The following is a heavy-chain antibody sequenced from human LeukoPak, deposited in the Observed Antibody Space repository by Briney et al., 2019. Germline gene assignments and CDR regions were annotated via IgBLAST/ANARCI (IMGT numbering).Heavy chain of an antibody. J-gene: IGHJ4*02. D-gene: IGHD3-22*01. V-gene: IGHV4-59*01. CDR3: AREWRDYYDTSGGFDY. CDR1: GGLISSYY. CDR2: IYYSGST. Sequence: PSETLSLTCTVSGGLISSYYWSWIRQPPAKGLEWIGYIYYSGSTNYNPSLKSRVTISVDTSKNQFSLKLSSVTAADTAVYYCAREWRDYYDTSGGFDYWGQGTLVTVSS.